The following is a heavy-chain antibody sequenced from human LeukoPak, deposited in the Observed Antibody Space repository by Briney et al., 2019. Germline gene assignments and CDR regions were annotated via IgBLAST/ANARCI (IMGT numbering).Heavy chain of an antibody. Sequence: PSETLSLTCAVYGGSFSGYYWSWIRQPPGKGLEWIGEINHSGSTNYNPSLKSRVTISVDTSKNQFSLKLSSVTAADTAVYYCARVSVTTVTTNWFDPWGQGTLVTVSS. J-gene: IGHJ5*02. CDR1: GGSFSGYY. V-gene: IGHV4-34*01. D-gene: IGHD4-17*01. CDR3: ARVSVTTVTTNWFDP. CDR2: INHSGST.